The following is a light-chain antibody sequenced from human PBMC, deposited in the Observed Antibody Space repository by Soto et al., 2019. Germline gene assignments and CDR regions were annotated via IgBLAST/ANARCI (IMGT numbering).Light chain of an antibody. V-gene: IGLV4-69*02. J-gene: IGLJ3*02. Sequence: QPVLTQSPSASASLGASVMLTCTLSSGHSRFAIAWHQQQPDKGPRFLMKVNSDGSLNKGDGIPDRFSGSSSGTKRYLTISSLRPEDEAEYYCQTWGTGIWVFGGGTKLTVL. CDR2: VNSDGSL. CDR1: SGHSRFA. CDR3: QTWGTGIWV.